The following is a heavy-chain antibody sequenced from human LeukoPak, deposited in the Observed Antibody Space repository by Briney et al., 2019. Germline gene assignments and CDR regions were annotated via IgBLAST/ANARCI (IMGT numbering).Heavy chain of an antibody. D-gene: IGHD3-10*01. V-gene: IGHV3-23*01. Sequence: PGGSLRLSCAASGFTFSSYGMIWVRQAPGKGLEGVSSISGSGGSTFYADSVKGRFTISRDNSKNTLYLQMNSPRAEDTAVYYCAKGLKNWITMVRGGGYWGQGTLVTVSS. J-gene: IGHJ4*02. CDR3: AKGLKNWITMVRGGGY. CDR2: ISGSGGST. CDR1: GFTFSSYG.